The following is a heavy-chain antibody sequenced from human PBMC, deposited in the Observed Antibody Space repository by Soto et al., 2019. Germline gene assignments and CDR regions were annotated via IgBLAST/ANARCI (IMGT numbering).Heavy chain of an antibody. V-gene: IGHV3-23*01. D-gene: IGHD2-15*01. CDR3: AKGGYCSGGSCYGAFDI. J-gene: IGHJ3*02. CDR2: ISGSGGST. Sequence: GSLRLSCAASGFTFSSYAMSWVRQAPGKGLEWVSGISGSGGSTYYADSVKCRFTISRDNSKNTVYLQMNSLRAEDTAVHYCAKGGYCSGGSCYGAFDIWGQGTMVTVSS. CDR1: GFTFSSYA.